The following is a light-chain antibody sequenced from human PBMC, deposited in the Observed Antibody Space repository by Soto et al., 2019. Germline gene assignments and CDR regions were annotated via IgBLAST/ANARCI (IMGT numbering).Light chain of an antibody. V-gene: IGKV4-1*01. CDR2: WAS. CDR3: QQYYTPPWA. Sequence: DIVMTQSPDSLAVSLGERATINCKSSQSVLFTSNNKNYLAWYQQKPGQPPKLLIYWASTRESGVPDRFSGSGSGPDFTLTISSLQAADVAVYYCQQYYTPPWAFGQGTKVDIK. J-gene: IGKJ1*01. CDR1: QSVLFTSNNKNY.